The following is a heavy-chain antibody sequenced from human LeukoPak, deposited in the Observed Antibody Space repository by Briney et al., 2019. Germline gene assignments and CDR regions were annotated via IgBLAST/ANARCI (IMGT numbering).Heavy chain of an antibody. CDR3: ARRATGGTVNWFDP. CDR2: IFPGDSET. J-gene: IGHJ5*02. V-gene: IGHV5-51*01. Sequence: GESLKISCQVSGPTVTNFWITWVRQMPGKGLEWMGVIFPGDSETRYSPSLQGQVTISADKSISTAYLQWSSLKASDTAMYYCARRATGGTVNWFDPWGQGTLVTVSS. D-gene: IGHD1-14*01. CDR1: GPTVTNFW.